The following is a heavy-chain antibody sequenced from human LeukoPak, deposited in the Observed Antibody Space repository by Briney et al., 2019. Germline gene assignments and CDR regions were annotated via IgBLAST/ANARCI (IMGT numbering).Heavy chain of an antibody. CDR1: GFTFSSYS. J-gene: IGHJ4*02. CDR2: ISTSSIYI. Sequence: GGSLRLSCAASGFTFSSYSMNWVRQAPGKGLEWVSSISTSSIYIYYADSLKGRFTISRDNSKNTLYLQMNSLRPEDTSVYFCARSPTSWYFDYWGQGTLVTVSS. CDR3: ARSPTSWYFDY. D-gene: IGHD2-2*01. V-gene: IGHV3-21*01.